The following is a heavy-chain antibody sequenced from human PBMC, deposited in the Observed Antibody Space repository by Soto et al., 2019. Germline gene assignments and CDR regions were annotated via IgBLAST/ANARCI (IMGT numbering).Heavy chain of an antibody. CDR2: IYPGDSDT. V-gene: IGHV5-51*01. J-gene: IGHJ6*02. Sequence: GESLNISCKGSGYSFTSYWIGWVRQMPGKGLECMGIIYPGDSDTTYSPSFQGQVTISADKSISTAYLQWSSLKASDTAMYYCARPRYPGRGYYGMDVWGQGTTVTVSS. CDR1: GYSFTSYW. CDR3: ARPRYPGRGYYGMDV. D-gene: IGHD2-15*01.